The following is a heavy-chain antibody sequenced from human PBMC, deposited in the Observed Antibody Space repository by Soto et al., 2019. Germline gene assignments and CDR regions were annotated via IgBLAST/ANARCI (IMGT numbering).Heavy chain of an antibody. J-gene: IGHJ1*01. CDR3: ARWGTTGGLDV. CDR2: TSYDGSGK. V-gene: IGHV3-30*19. D-gene: IGHD3-16*01. Sequence: QVQLVESGGGVVQPGTSLRLCCVGSGFTFRSYVIHWVRQAPGKGLEWVALTSYDGSGKYYGDSVRGRFTISRDNSRNTVDLQMDSLRLEDTALYYCARWGTTGGLDVWGQGTLVSVSS. CDR1: GFTFRSYV.